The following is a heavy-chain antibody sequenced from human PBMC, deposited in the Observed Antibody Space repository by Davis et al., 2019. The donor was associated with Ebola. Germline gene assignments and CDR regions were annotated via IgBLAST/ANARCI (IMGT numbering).Heavy chain of an antibody. CDR1: AGTVTSGGFL. V-gene: IGHV4-61*03. J-gene: IGHJ4*02. D-gene: IGHD2-15*01. Sequence: PSETLSLTCAVSAGTVTSGGFLWACICQRPGKGLEWLGYLYSSGDFHLSPSLRNRASIFRDTFKNHFSVALTSVTAADKAVYYCARVGDFQGGHWGQGILVSVSS. CDR2: LYSSGDF. CDR3: ARVGDFQGGH.